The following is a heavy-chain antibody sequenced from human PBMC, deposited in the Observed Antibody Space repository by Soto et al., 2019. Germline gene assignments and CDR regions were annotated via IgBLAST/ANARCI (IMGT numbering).Heavy chain of an antibody. CDR1: GGSISSGGYS. J-gene: IGHJ6*02. Sequence: PSATLSLTCAGSGGSISSGGYSWSWIRQPPGKGLEWIGYIYHSGSTYYNPSLKSRVTISVDTSKNQFSLKLSSVTAADTAVYYCASGSSSNKYGMDVWGQRTTFPVSS. CDR3: ASGSSSNKYGMDV. V-gene: IGHV4-30-2*01. CDR2: IYHSGST. D-gene: IGHD6-6*01.